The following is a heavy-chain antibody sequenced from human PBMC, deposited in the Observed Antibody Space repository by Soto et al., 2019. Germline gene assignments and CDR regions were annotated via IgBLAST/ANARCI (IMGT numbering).Heavy chain of an antibody. Sequence: SETLSLTCTVSGGSISSSSYYWGWIRQPPGKGLEWIGSIYYSGSTYYNPSLKSRVTISVDTSKNQFSLKLSSVTAADTAVYYCVDRWLGRIDYWGRGTLVTVSS. V-gene: IGHV4-39*01. D-gene: IGHD6-19*01. CDR3: VDRWLGRIDY. CDR1: GGSISSSSYY. CDR2: IYYSGST. J-gene: IGHJ4*01.